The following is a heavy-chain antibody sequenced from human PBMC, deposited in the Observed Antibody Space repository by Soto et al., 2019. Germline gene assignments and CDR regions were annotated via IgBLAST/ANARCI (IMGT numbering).Heavy chain of an antibody. CDR3: ARGRNYYGSGSLYYYYYYYMDV. V-gene: IGHV4-34*01. CDR2: INHSGST. J-gene: IGHJ6*03. D-gene: IGHD3-10*01. Sequence: SETLSLTCAVYGGSFSGYYWSWIRQPPGKGLEWIGEINHSGSTNYNPSLKSRVTISVDTSKNQFSLKLSSVTAADTAVYYCARGRNYYGSGSLYYYYYYYMDVWGKGTTVTVSS. CDR1: GGSFSGYY.